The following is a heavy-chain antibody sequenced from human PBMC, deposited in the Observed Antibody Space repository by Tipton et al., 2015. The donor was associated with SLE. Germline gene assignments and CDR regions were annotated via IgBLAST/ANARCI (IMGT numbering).Heavy chain of an antibody. CDR1: GYSISSGYY. Sequence: TLSLTCTLSGYSISSGYYWGCVRQPAGKGREWIGEIHNSGSTNYNPSLKSRVTVSLDPSKNQFSLQLRFVNAADTAVYYCAREEGDDSNWGWLDPWGHGTLVSVSS. CDR3: AREEGDDSNWGWLDP. CDR2: IHNSGST. J-gene: IGHJ5*02. V-gene: IGHV4-38-2*02. D-gene: IGHD5-24*01.